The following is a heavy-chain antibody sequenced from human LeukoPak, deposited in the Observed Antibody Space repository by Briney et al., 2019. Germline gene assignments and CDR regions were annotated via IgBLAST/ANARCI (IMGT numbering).Heavy chain of an antibody. Sequence: GGSLRLSCAASGFTFSSYSMNWVRQAPGKGLEWVSSISSSSSYIYYADSVKGRFTISRDNAKDSLNLQMNSLRAEDTAVYYCARGASSYYYGSGTEYYFDYWGQGTLVTVSS. D-gene: IGHD3-10*01. CDR1: GFTFSSYS. CDR3: ARGASSYYYGSGTEYYFDY. CDR2: ISSSSSYI. J-gene: IGHJ4*02. V-gene: IGHV3-21*01.